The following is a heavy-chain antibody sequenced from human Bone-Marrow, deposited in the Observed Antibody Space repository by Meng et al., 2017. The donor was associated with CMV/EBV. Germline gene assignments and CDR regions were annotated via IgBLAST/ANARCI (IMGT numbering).Heavy chain of an antibody. V-gene: IGHV3-30*02. Sequence: GESLKISCAASGFTFSRNDMHWVRQAPGKGLEWVAFIRYDGSNKYYADSVKGRFTISRDNSKNTLYLQMNSLRAEDTAVYYCAKDRPLFDYWGQGTLVTVSS. CDR3: AKDRPLFDY. CDR2: IRYDGSNK. CDR1: GFTFSRND. J-gene: IGHJ4*02.